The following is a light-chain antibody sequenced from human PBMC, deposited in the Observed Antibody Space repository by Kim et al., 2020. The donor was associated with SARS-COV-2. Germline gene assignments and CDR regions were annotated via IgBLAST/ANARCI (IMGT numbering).Light chain of an antibody. Sequence: GSSVKLPGTLSSGNSSYSIAWHQQQPGKAPRYLMKLEGSGSYNKGSGVPDRFSGSSSGADRYLTISNLQSEDEADYYCETWDRIGVFGGGTKLAVL. CDR1: SGNSSYS. CDR3: ETWDRIGV. J-gene: IGLJ3*02. CDR2: LEGSGSY. V-gene: IGLV4-60*03.